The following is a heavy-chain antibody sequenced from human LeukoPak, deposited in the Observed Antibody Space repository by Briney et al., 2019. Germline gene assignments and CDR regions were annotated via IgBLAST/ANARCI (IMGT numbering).Heavy chain of an antibody. CDR3: TRETWALQKNAFDI. J-gene: IGHJ3*02. D-gene: IGHD5-24*01. CDR2: IWYDGSNK. CDR1: GFTFSSYG. Sequence: PGGSLRLSCAASGFTFSSYGMHWVRQAPGKGLEWVAVIWYDGSNKYYADSVKGRFTISRDNSKNTVYLQIDSLRVEDTAVYYCTRETWALQKNAFDIWGQGTMVTVSS. V-gene: IGHV3-33*01.